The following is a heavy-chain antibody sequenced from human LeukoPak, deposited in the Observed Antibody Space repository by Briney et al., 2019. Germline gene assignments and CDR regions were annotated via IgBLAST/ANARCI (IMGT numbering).Heavy chain of an antibody. CDR3: ARGTPQWYFDY. J-gene: IGHJ4*02. CDR1: GGSINTYF. Sequence: SETLSLTCTVSGGSINTYFWTWIRQPPGKGLEWIGYMYDTGSTSYNPSLKSRVTISVDTSKNHFSLKLSSVTAADTAMYYCARGTPQWYFDYWGQGTLVTVSS. V-gene: IGHV4-59*01. CDR2: MYDTGST. D-gene: IGHD2-15*01.